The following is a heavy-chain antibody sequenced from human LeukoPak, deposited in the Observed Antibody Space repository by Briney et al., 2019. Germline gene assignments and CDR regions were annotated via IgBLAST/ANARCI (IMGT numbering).Heavy chain of an antibody. J-gene: IGHJ4*02. D-gene: IGHD2-2*01. CDR2: IYPGDSAT. V-gene: IGHV5-51*01. Sequence: GESLKISCKGSGYRFTSYWIGWVRQMPGKGLEWMGIIYPGDSATRYSPSFQGQVTISADKSISTAYLQWSSLKASDTATYYCARPYCSSTSCYGYFDYWGQGTLVTVSS. CDR3: ARPYCSSTSCYGYFDY. CDR1: GYRFTSYW.